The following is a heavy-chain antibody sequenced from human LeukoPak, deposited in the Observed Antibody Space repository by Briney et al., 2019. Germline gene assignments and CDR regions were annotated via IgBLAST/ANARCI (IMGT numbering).Heavy chain of an antibody. CDR2: IYYSGST. Sequence: SETLSLTCTVSGGSISSYYWSWIRQPPGKGLEWIGYIYYSGSTKYNPSLKSRVTISVDTSKNEFFLKLNSVTAADTAVYYCARGASEYSYGFSLSSRYMDVWGKGTTVTVSS. D-gene: IGHD5-18*01. CDR3: ARGASEYSYGFSLSSRYMDV. V-gene: IGHV4-59*01. CDR1: GGSISSYY. J-gene: IGHJ6*03.